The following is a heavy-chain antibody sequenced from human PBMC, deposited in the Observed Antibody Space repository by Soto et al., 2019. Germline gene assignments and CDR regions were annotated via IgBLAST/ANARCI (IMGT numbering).Heavy chain of an antibody. J-gene: IGHJ6*02. CDR3: ARWDSSGWQGVYYGMDV. D-gene: IGHD6-19*01. CDR1: GDSVSSNSAA. CDR2: TYYRSKWYN. V-gene: IGHV6-1*01. Sequence: SQTLSLTCAISGDSVSSNSAAWNWIRQSPSRGLEWLGRTYYRSKWYNDYAVSVKSRITINPDTSKNQFSLQLNSVTPEDTAVYYCARWDSSGWQGVYYGMDVCGQGTTVTVSS.